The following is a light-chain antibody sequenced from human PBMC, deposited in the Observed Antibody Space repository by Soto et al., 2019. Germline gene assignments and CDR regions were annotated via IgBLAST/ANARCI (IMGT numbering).Light chain of an antibody. J-gene: IGKJ2*01. CDR2: SAS. Sequence: DIQMTQSPSSLSASVGDRVTITCRASQSISNYVNWYQHQPGKAPKLLIYSASSLQIEVPSRFSGSGSGAHFTLTISSLRPEDFATYYCQQSYTVPFTFAQGNKLEVK. V-gene: IGKV1-39*01. CDR3: QQSYTVPFT. CDR1: QSISNY.